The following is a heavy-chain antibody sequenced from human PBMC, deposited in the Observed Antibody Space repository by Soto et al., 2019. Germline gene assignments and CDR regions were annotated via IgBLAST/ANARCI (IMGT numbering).Heavy chain of an antibody. CDR2: VDPNRGHS. Sequence: GASVKVSCKASVFTSSGIIWVRQAAGQGLEWMGWVDPNRGHSDSVQNFRGRVTMTTNISASTAYLELRSLRSDDTAVYYCARDLKGYCSGGSCYGVYYYGMDVWGQGTTVTVSS. CDR3: ARDLKGYCSGGSCYGVYYYGMDV. CDR1: VFTSSG. V-gene: IGHV1-8*02. D-gene: IGHD2-15*01. J-gene: IGHJ6*02.